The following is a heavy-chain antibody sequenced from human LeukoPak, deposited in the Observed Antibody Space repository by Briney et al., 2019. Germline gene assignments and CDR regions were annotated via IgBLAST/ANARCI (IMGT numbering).Heavy chain of an antibody. D-gene: IGHD6-19*01. CDR3: ARSGIAVAGYYFDY. Sequence: ASVKVSCKASGYTFTGYYMHWVRQAPGQGLELMGWINPNSGGTNYAQKFQGWVTMTRDTSISTAYMELSRLRSDDTAVYYCARSGIAVAGYYFDYWGQGTLVTVSS. J-gene: IGHJ4*02. CDR2: INPNSGGT. V-gene: IGHV1-2*04. CDR1: GYTFTGYY.